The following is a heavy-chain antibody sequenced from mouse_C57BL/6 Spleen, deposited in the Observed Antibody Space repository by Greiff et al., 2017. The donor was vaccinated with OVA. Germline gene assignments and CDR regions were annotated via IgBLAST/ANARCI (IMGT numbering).Heavy chain of an antibody. D-gene: IGHD1-1*01. J-gene: IGHJ1*03. CDR1: GYTFTSYW. CDR2: IDPNSGGT. V-gene: IGHV1-72*01. Sequence: QVQLKQPGAELVKPGASVKLSCKASGYTFTSYWMHWVKQRPGRGLEWIGRIDPNSGGTKYNEKFKSKATLTVDKPSSTAYMQLSSLTSEDSAVYYCARYYGSSLQPLYWYFDVWGTGTTVTVSS. CDR3: ARYYGSSLQPLYWYFDV.